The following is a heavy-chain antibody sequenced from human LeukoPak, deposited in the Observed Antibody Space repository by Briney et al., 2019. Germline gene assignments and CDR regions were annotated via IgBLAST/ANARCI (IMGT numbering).Heavy chain of an antibody. J-gene: IGHJ4*02. Sequence: QSGGSLRPSCAASGLTFSSYAMSWVRQAPGKGLGWVSAISGSGGSTYYADSVKGRFTISRDNSKNTLYLQMNSLRAEDTAVYYCAKAAFRSGWYVAYWGQGTLVTVSS. V-gene: IGHV3-23*01. D-gene: IGHD6-19*01. CDR2: ISGSGGST. CDR3: AKAAFRSGWYVAY. CDR1: GLTFSSYA.